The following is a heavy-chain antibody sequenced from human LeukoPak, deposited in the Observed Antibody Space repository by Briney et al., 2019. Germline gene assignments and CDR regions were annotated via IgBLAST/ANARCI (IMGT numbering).Heavy chain of an antibody. D-gene: IGHD2-21*02. CDR1: GCHFINYW. V-gene: IGHV5-51*01. CDR2: IYSGDADT. J-gene: IGHJ4*02. Sequence: GAALQSSCKTSGCHFINYWFGWARQLPGKGLEYMLMIYSGDADTRYSPSFQGQVTISADKSISIAYLQWPSLKASDSAMYYCATRGDGYSQFAYWGEGALVTVPS. CDR3: ATRGDGYSQFAY.